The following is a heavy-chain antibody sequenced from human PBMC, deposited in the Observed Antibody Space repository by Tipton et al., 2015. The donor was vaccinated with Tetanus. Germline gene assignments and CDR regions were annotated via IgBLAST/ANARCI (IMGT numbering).Heavy chain of an antibody. J-gene: IGHJ4*02. Sequence: GLVKPSETLSLTCAVYGGSFSGNYWNWIRQPPGKGLEWIGEVPHGGSTTYNPSLKSRVTISVDTSKNQFSLKLSSVTAADTAVYYCANHPGAKTQFDYWGQGTLVTVSS. CDR2: VPHGGST. V-gene: IGHV4-34*01. D-gene: IGHD1-26*01. CDR1: GGSFSGNY. CDR3: ANHPGAKTQFDY.